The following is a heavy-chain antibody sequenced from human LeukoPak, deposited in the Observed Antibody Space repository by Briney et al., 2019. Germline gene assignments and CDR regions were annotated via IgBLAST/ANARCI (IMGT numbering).Heavy chain of an antibody. CDR3: ATIGDYYDSSGYYGPNAFDI. D-gene: IGHD3-22*01. V-gene: IGHV4-59*05. CDR2: IYYSGST. Sequence: PSETLSLTCTVSGGSISSYYWSWIRQPPGKGLEWIGSIYYSGSTYYNPSLKSRVTISVDTSKNQFSLKLSSVTAADTAVYYCATIGDYYDSSGYYGPNAFDIWGQGTMVTVSS. CDR1: GGSISSYY. J-gene: IGHJ3*02.